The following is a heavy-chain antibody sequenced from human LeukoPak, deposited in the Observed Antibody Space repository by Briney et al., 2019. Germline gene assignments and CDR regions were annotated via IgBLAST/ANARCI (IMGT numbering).Heavy chain of an antibody. CDR1: GFTFSSYA. J-gene: IGHJ3*02. D-gene: IGHD3-10*01. Sequence: PGGSLRLSCAASGFTFSSYAMHWVRQAPGKGLEWVAVISYDGSNKYYADSVKGRFTISRDNSKNTLYLQMNSLRAEDTAVYYRARDRLPVPSYYGSGSYPYAFDIWGQGTMVTVSS. V-gene: IGHV3-30-3*01. CDR2: ISYDGSNK. CDR3: ARDRLPVPSYYGSGSYPYAFDI.